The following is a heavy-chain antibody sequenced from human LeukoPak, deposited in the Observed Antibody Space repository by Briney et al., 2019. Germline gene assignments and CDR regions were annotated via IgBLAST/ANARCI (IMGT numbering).Heavy chain of an antibody. CDR1: GGTFSSYA. D-gene: IGHD4-23*01. J-gene: IGHJ4*02. CDR3: EKDRVPYGGNSGIDY. CDR2: IIPIFGTA. Sequence: ASVKVSCKASGGTFSSYAISWVRQAPGQGLEWMGGIIPIFGTANYAQKFQGRVTITADESTSTAYMELSSLRSEDTAVYYCEKDRVPYGGNSGIDYWGQGTLVTVSS. V-gene: IGHV1-69*01.